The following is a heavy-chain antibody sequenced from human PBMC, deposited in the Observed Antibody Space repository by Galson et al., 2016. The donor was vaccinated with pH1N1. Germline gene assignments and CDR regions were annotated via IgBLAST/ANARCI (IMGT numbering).Heavy chain of an antibody. V-gene: IGHV2-5*02. Sequence: PALVKPTQTLTLTCTFSRFSVSSSGVGVGWICQPPGKALEWLAVIYWDDDKRYSPSLKSRLTITKDTSKNQVVLKMTNMDPADTATYYCAHREVMITNAFDMWGQGTMVTVSS. CDR3: AHREVMITNAFDM. D-gene: IGHD3-16*01. CDR2: IYWDDDK. J-gene: IGHJ3*02. CDR1: RFSVSSSGVG.